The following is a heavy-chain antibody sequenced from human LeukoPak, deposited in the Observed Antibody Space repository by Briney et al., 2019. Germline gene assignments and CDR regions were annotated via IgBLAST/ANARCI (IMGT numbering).Heavy chain of an antibody. J-gene: IGHJ4*01. Sequence: GGSLRLSCAASGFTFITYAMTWVRQAPGKGLEWVSAISGSGGNTDYADSVKGRFTISRDNSKNTLYLQMNSLRAEDTAIYYCARGFGGYDYWGHGTLVTISS. CDR2: ISGSGGNT. V-gene: IGHV3-23*01. CDR3: ARGFGGYDY. D-gene: IGHD5-12*01. CDR1: GFTFITYA.